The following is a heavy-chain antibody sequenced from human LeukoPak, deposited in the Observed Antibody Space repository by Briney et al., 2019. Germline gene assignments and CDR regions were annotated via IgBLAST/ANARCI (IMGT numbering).Heavy chain of an antibody. Sequence: AGGSLRLSCAASGFTFNTYTMTWVRQVPGKGLEWVSSITDSGDSTYYADSVKGRFTISRDNSRDILYLHMSGLRVDDTAIYYCARHPGWGSPSYCDFWGQGTLVAVSS. D-gene: IGHD7-27*01. CDR3: ARHPGWGSPSYCDF. J-gene: IGHJ4*02. V-gene: IGHV3-23*01. CDR1: GFTFNTYT. CDR2: ITDSGDST.